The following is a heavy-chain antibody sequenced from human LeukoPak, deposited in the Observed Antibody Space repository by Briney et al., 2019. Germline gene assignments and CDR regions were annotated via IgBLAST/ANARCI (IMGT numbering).Heavy chain of an antibody. D-gene: IGHD3-16*02. V-gene: IGHV3-21*01. CDR3: ARDPASIMITFGGVIA. CDR2: ISSSSSYI. CDR1: GFTFSSYS. J-gene: IGHJ4*02. Sequence: GGSLRLSCAASGFTFSSYSMNWVRQAPGKGLEWASSISSSSSYIYYADSVKGRFTISRDNAKNSLYLQMNSLRAEDTAVYYCARDPASIMITFGGVIAWGQGTLVTVSS.